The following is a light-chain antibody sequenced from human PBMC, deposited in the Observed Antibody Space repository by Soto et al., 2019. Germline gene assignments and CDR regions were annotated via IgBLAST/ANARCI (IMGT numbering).Light chain of an antibody. CDR2: QDN. V-gene: IGLV3-1*01. CDR1: KLGDKY. CDR3: QAWDSSLVV. Sequence: SYELTQPPSVSVSPGHTASITCSGDKLGDKYAFWYQQRPGQSPLLVIYQDNKRPSGIPERFSGSNSGNTATLTSGGTQAMDEADYYCQAWDSSLVVFGGGTKLAVL. J-gene: IGLJ2*01.